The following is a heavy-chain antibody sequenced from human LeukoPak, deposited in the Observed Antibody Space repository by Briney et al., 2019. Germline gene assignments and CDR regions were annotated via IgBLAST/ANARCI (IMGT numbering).Heavy chain of an antibody. CDR1: GGSITTYY. Sequence: SETLSLTCSVSGGSITTYYWTWIRQPPGKGLERIGYVHYGGSTNYNPSLKSRVTMSEDTSTNQFSLKLSSVTAADTAVYYCARGVGATHFDYWGHGTLVTVSS. CDR2: VHYGGST. D-gene: IGHD1-26*01. J-gene: IGHJ4*01. V-gene: IGHV4-59*01. CDR3: ARGVGATHFDY.